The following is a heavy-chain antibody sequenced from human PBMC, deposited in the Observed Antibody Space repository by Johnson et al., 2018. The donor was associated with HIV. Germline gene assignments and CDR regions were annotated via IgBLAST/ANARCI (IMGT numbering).Heavy chain of an antibody. CDR1: GFTFSSYA. CDR3: ASGQNAFDI. Sequence: QVQLVESGGGVVQPGRSLRLSCAASGFTFSSYAMHWVRQAPGKGLAWVAVISYAGRNKYYASSVKGRFTISRDNSKNTLYLQMNSLRTEDTAVYYCASGQNAFDIWGQGTMVTVSS. J-gene: IGHJ3*02. CDR2: ISYAGRNK. V-gene: IGHV3-30-3*01.